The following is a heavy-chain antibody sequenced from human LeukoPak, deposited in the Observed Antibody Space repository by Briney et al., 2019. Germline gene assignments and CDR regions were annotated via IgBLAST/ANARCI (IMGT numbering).Heavy chain of an antibody. J-gene: IGHJ4*02. CDR3: TTGGLWYSGRVF. CDR1: GFSLTTYE. D-gene: IGHD3-10*01. Sequence: PGGSLRLSCAASGFSLTTYEMSWVRQAPGKGLEWVGRIKTKTDGGTTAFAAPVKGRFTMSRDDSKNTLYLQMNSLKTEDTAMYYCTTGGLWYSGRVFWGQGTLVTVS. CDR2: IKTKTDGGTT. V-gene: IGHV3-15*01.